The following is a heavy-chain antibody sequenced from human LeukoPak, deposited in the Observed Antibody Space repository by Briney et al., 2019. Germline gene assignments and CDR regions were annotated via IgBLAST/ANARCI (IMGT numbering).Heavy chain of an antibody. CDR1: GDSISSGDYY. V-gene: IGHV4-61*02. Sequence: PSETLSLTCTVSGDSISSGDYYWSWIRQPAGKGLEWIGRISSSGSTNYNPSLKSRVTISVDTSKNQFSLKLSSVTAADTAVYYCARRTTVTTKFVYWGQGTLVTVSS. CDR3: ARRTTVTTKFVY. CDR2: ISSSGST. J-gene: IGHJ4*02. D-gene: IGHD4-17*01.